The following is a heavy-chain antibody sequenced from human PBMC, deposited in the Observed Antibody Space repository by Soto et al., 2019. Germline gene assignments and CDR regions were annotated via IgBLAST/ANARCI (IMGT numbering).Heavy chain of an antibody. CDR3: AKEKEYSGYDL. CDR1: VFPFSSYA. CDR2: IGGSGDNT. D-gene: IGHD5-12*01. J-gene: IGHJ4*02. V-gene: IGHV3-23*01. Sequence: HPGGSLRLSCAASVFPFSSYAMSWVRQAPGKGLEWVSAIGGSGDNTYFADSVKGRFTISRDNSKNALYLQMNSLRAEDTAVYYCAKEKEYSGYDLWGQGTLVTVSS.